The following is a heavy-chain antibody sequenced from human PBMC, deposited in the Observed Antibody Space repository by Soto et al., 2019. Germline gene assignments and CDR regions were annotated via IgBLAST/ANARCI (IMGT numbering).Heavy chain of an antibody. CDR1: GYTFTSYA. CDR2: INAGNGNT. CDR3: ASSYSNYALIDYYYYGMDV. D-gene: IGHD4-4*01. Sequence: QVQLVQSGAEVKKPGASVKVSCKASGYTFTSYAMHWVRQAPGQRLEWMGWINAGNGNTKYSQKFQGRITTTSDTSASTAYMELSSLRSEDTAVYYCASSYSNYALIDYYYYGMDVWGQGTTVTVSS. J-gene: IGHJ6*02. V-gene: IGHV1-3*01.